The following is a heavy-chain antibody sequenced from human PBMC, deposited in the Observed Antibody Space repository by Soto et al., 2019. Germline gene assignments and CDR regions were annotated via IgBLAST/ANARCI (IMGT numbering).Heavy chain of an antibody. CDR2: INPNSGAT. Sequence: VSRMACLCTLPRYFMHWLGQDAGQGLECMGWINPNSGATKYAQNFQGRVTVTSDTSINTAYMELTTLRSDETAVYYCARGRGTILASESWGQGTLVTVSS. CDR3: ARGRGTILASES. D-gene: IGHD3-3*01. J-gene: IGHJ5*02. CDR1: LCTLPRYF. V-gene: IGHV1-2*02.